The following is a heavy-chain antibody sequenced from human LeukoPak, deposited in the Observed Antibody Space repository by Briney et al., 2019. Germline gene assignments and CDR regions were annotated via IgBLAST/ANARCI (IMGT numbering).Heavy chain of an antibody. CDR2: IKSKTDGGTT. CDR3: TGHDYYDSSGYWPFDY. D-gene: IGHD3-22*01. Sequence: PGGSLRLSCAASGFTFSNAWMSWVRQAPGKGLEWVGHIKSKTDGGTTDYAAPVKGRFTISRDDSKNTLYLQMNSLKTEDTAVYYCTGHDYYDSSGYWPFDYWGQGTLVTVSS. J-gene: IGHJ4*02. CDR1: GFTFSNAW. V-gene: IGHV3-15*01.